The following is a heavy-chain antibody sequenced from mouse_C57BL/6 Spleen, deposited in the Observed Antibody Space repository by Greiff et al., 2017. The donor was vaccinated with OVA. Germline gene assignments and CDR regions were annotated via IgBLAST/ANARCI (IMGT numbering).Heavy chain of an antibody. Sequence: QVQLKQSGPGLVQPSQCLSITCTVSGFSLTSYGVHWVRQSPGKGLEWLGVIWSGGSTDYNAAFISRLSISKDNSKSQVFFKMNSLQADDTAIYYCARRAGSGYWFAYWGQGTLVTVSA. J-gene: IGHJ3*01. CDR2: IWSGGST. CDR3: ARRAGSGYWFAY. V-gene: IGHV2-2*01. CDR1: GFSLTSYG. D-gene: IGHD3-2*02.